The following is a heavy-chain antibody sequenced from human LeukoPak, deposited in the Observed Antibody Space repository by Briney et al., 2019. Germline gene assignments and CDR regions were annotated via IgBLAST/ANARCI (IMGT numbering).Heavy chain of an antibody. D-gene: IGHD3-16*02. CDR1: GFTFRDYY. Sequence: GGSLRLSCVASGFTFRDYYMNWIRQAPGKGLDWISYISSSGSTIYYADSVKGRFTISRDNAKNSLYLQMNSLRAEDTAVYYCVWGSYRSFDNWGQGTLVTVSS. V-gene: IGHV3-11*01. CDR3: VWGSYRSFDN. J-gene: IGHJ4*02. CDR2: ISSSGSTI.